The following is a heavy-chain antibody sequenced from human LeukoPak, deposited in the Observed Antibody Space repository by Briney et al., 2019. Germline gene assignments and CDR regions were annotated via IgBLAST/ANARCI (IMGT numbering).Heavy chain of an antibody. V-gene: IGHV3-23*01. CDR1: GFTFSSYA. Sequence: PGGSLRLSCAASGFTFSSYAVSWVRQAPGKGLEWVSAISGSGGSTYYADSVKGRFTISRDNSKNTLYLQMNSLRAEDTAVYYCAKDDRGTTTPYYFDYWGQGTLVTVSS. CDR3: AKDDRGTTTPYYFDY. J-gene: IGHJ4*02. CDR2: ISGSGGST. D-gene: IGHD1-26*01.